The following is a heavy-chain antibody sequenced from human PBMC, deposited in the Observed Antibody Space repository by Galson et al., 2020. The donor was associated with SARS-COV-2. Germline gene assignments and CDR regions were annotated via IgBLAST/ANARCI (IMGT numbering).Heavy chain of an antibody. V-gene: IGHV3-15*01. J-gene: IGHJ6*02. CDR3: TTDPTHAITVGGVVVIPYYYGVDV. D-gene: IGHD3-16*02. CDR2: IKSKTDGGTT. CDR1: GFTFSNAW. Sequence: GGSLRLSCAASGFTFSNAWMSWVRQAPGKGLEWVGRIKSKTDGGTTEYAAHVKGRFTISRDDSKNTLYLQMNSLKTEDTAVYYCTTDPTHAITVGGVVVIPYYYGVDVWGQGTTGTVSS.